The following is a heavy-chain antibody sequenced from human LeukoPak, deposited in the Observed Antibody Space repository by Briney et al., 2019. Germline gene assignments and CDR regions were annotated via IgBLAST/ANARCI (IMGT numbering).Heavy chain of an antibody. D-gene: IGHD6-19*01. CDR2: IKSKSDGGTT. V-gene: IGHV3-15*01. CDR1: GFTFTDAW. CDR3: TTLPFGRYALAVRLDY. J-gene: IGHJ4*02. Sequence: GGSLRLSCAASGFTFTDAWMSWVRQAPGKGLEWVGRIKSKSDGGTTDYAAPVKGRFTISRDDSKNTLFLQMNSLKTEDTAVYYCTTLPFGRYALAVRLDYWGQGTLVTVSS.